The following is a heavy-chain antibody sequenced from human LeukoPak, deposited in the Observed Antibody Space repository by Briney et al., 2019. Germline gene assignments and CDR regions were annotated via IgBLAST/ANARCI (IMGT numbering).Heavy chain of an antibody. Sequence: ASVKVSCKASGYTFTSYYMHWVRQAPGQGLEWMGIINPSGGSTSYAQKFQGRVTMTRDMSTSTVYMELSSLRSEDTAVYYCARVSIAAAGIDYWGQGTLVTVSS. CDR2: INPSGGST. V-gene: IGHV1-46*01. CDR3: ARVSIAAAGIDY. CDR1: GYTFTSYY. J-gene: IGHJ4*02. D-gene: IGHD6-13*01.